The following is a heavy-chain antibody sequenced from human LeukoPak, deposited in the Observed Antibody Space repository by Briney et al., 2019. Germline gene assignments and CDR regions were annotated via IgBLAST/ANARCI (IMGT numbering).Heavy chain of an antibody. CDR2: INPNSGDT. Sequence: ASVKVSCKASGYTFTGYYMHWVRQAPGQGLEWMGWINPNSGDTNYAQKFQGRVTMTRDTSISTAYMELRSLRSDDTAVYYCARVEYYGSGSYYNYYYYYMDVWGKGTTVTISS. CDR3: ARVEYYGSGSYYNYYYYYMDV. D-gene: IGHD3-10*01. J-gene: IGHJ6*03. CDR1: GYTFTGYY. V-gene: IGHV1-2*02.